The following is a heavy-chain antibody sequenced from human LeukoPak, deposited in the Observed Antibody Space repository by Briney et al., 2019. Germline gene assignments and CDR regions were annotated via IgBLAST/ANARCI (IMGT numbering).Heavy chain of an antibody. CDR1: GYSISSGYY. D-gene: IGHD3-22*01. CDR2: IYHSGST. CDR3: ARDVGYSEYYFDY. V-gene: IGHV4-38-2*02. Sequence: SETLSLTCAVSGYSISSGYYWGWIRQPPGKGLEWIGSIYHSGSTYYNPSLKSRVTISVDTSKNQFSLKLSSVTAADTAVYYCARDVGYSEYYFDYWGQGTLVTVSS. J-gene: IGHJ4*02.